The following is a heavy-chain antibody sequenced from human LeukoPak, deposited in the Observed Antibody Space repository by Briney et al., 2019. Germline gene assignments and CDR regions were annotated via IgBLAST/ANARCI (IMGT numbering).Heavy chain of an antibody. Sequence: SQTLSLTCTVSGGSISSGGYYWSWIRQHPGKGLEWIGYIYYSGSTYYNPSLKSRVTISVDTSKNQFSLKLSSVTAADTAVYYCARDLRGIAVHGAFDIWGQGTMVTVSS. D-gene: IGHD6-19*01. CDR1: GGSISSGGYY. CDR3: ARDLRGIAVHGAFDI. J-gene: IGHJ3*02. CDR2: IYYSGST. V-gene: IGHV4-31*03.